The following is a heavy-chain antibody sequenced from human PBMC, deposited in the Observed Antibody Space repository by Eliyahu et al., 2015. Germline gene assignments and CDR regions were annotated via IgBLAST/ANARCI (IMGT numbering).Heavy chain of an antibody. CDR2: ISSSGSTI. J-gene: IGHJ3*02. V-gene: IGHV3-48*03. D-gene: IGHD5-12*01. CDR3: ARDGTGWLRGSWAFDI. Sequence: EVQLVESGGGLVQPGGSLRLSCAASGFTFSSYEMNWVRQAPGKGLEWVSYISSSGSTIYYADSVKGRFTISRDNAKNSLYLQMNSLRAEDTAVYYCARDGTGWLRGSWAFDIWGQGTMVTVSS. CDR1: GFTFSSYE.